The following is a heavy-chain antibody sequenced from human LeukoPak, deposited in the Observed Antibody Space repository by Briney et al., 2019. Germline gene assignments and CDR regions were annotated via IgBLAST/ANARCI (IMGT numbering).Heavy chain of an antibody. Sequence: GGSLRLSCAASGFTFSSYSMNWVRQAPGKGLEWVSSISSSSSYIYYADSVKGRFTISRDNAKNSLYPQMNSLRAEDTAVYYCARGCVVRGYTGYWGQGTLVTVSS. V-gene: IGHV3-21*01. CDR2: ISSSSSYI. CDR1: GFTFSSYS. CDR3: ARGCVVRGYTGY. D-gene: IGHD3-10*01. J-gene: IGHJ4*02.